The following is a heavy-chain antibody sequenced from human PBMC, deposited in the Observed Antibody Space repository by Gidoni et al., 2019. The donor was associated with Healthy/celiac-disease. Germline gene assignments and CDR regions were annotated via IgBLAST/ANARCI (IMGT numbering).Heavy chain of an antibody. J-gene: IGHJ2*01. V-gene: IGHV2-5*01. D-gene: IGHD3-22*01. Sequence: QITLKESGPTLVKPTQTLTLTCTFSGFSLSTSGVGVGWIRQPPGKALEWLALIYWNDDKRYSPSLKSRLTITKDTSKNQVVLTMTNMDPVDTATYYCAHSPLNYYDSSGYHGWYFDLWGRGTLVTVSS. CDR3: AHSPLNYYDSSGYHGWYFDL. CDR1: GFSLSTSGVG. CDR2: IYWNDDK.